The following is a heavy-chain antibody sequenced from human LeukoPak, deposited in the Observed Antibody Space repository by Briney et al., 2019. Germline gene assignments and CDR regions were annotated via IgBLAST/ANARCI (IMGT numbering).Heavy chain of an antibody. J-gene: IGHJ5*02. CDR3: ARDSGTTGEVKFDP. CDR2: ISGSGTI. Sequence: PSETLSLTCTVSGGSIHSYWSWIRQPAGKGLEWVGRISGSGTITYNPALQSRLTISIDTSKNQFSLKLMSVTAADTAVYYCARDSGTTGEVKFDPWGQGTLVTVSS. CDR1: GGSIHSY. D-gene: IGHD3-10*01. V-gene: IGHV4-4*07.